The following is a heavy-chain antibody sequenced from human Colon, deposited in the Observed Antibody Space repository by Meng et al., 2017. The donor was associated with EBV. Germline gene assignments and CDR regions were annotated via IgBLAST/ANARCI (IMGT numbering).Heavy chain of an antibody. CDR1: GGSMSSGNSY. J-gene: IGHJ4*02. D-gene: IGHD2-21*01. V-gene: IGHV4-30-4*01. CDR2: IHHSGSA. Sequence: QAPMQVSGPGLGEPSQTLSLTCTVSGGSMSSGNSYLSWIRQPPGKGLGWIGYIHHSGSAYYNPSLKSRVSISVDTSKNQFSLNLNSMTVADTAVYYCASFDHIPRRNYFDYWGQGTLVTVSS. CDR3: ASFDHIPRRNYFDY.